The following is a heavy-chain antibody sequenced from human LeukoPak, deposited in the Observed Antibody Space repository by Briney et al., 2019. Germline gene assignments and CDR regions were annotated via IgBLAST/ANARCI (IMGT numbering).Heavy chain of an antibody. CDR2: IYTSGST. D-gene: IGHD5-18*01. CDR3: AREGGYTNYAAY. J-gene: IGHJ4*02. V-gene: IGHV4-61*02. CDR1: GGSVSSGSYY. Sequence: SQALSLTCSVSGGSVSSGSYYWSWIRQPAGKGLEWIGRIYTSGSTNYNPSLKSRVTISADTSKNQFSLSLSSVTAADTAVYYCAREGGYTNYAAYWGQGALVTVSS.